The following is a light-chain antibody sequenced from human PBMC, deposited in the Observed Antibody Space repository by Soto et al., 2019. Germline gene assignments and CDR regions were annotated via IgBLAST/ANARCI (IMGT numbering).Light chain of an antibody. CDR2: RAS. V-gene: IGKV4-1*01. CDR3: QQYQNLWT. CDR1: QSVLYSSNNKNY. Sequence: DIVMTQSPDSLPVSLGERATINCKSSQSVLYSSNNKNYLAWYQQRPGQAPRLLIYRASTRATGVPARFSGSGSGTEFTLTISGLQSEDFALYYCQQYQNLWTFGQGTKVDIK. J-gene: IGKJ1*01.